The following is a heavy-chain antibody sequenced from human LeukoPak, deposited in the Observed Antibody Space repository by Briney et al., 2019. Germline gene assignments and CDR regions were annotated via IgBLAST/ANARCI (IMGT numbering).Heavy chain of an antibody. CDR1: GCTFDDYA. J-gene: IGHJ4*02. CDR3: AKGTRQFHSSGWYAEFEY. V-gene: IGHV3-9*01. D-gene: IGHD6-19*01. CDR2: ISWNSGSI. Sequence: GGSLRLSCAASGCTFDDYARHWVRQAPGKGLEGVSGISWNSGSIGYADSVKGRFTISRDYAKNSLYLQMNSLSAEDTAFYYCAKGTRQFHSSGWYAEFEYWGQGTLVTASS.